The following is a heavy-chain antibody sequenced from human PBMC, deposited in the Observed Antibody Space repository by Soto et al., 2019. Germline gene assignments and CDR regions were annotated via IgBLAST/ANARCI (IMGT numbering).Heavy chain of an antibody. V-gene: IGHV1-24*01. J-gene: IGHJ6*02. Sequence: ASVKVSCKVSGYTLTELSMHWMRQAPGKGLEWMGGFDPEDGETIYAQKFQGRVTMTEDTSTDTAYMELSSLRSEDTAVYYCATVDYYGSGSGPAGYYYYGMDVWGQGTTVTVSS. CDR2: FDPEDGET. D-gene: IGHD3-10*01. CDR1: GYTLTELS. CDR3: ATVDYYGSGSGPAGYYYYGMDV.